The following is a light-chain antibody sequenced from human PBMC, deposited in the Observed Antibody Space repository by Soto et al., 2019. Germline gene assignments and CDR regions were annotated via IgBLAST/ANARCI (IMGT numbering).Light chain of an antibody. Sequence: DIKMTQSPSSLSASVGDRVTITCRASQDISNFLAWYQQKPGKVPKLLIYPASTLQSGVPSRFSGSGSGTDFTLTITSLQSEDFATYYCQKYKDAPFTFGPGTKVDV. CDR1: QDISNF. CDR3: QKYKDAPFT. V-gene: IGKV1-27*01. CDR2: PAS. J-gene: IGKJ3*01.